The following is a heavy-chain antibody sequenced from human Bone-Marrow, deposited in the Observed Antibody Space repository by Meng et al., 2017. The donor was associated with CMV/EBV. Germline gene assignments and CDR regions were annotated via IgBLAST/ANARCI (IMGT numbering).Heavy chain of an antibody. Sequence: GESLKISCAASGFTFSSYAMHWVRQAPGKGLEWVAVISYDGSNKYYADSVEGRFTISRDKSKNTLYLQMNSLRGEDTAVYYCAKGQYCSSTSCSTGYYYYGMEVWGQGTTVTVSS. CDR2: ISYDGSNK. V-gene: IGHV3-30-3*01. CDR3: AKGQYCSSTSCSTGYYYYGMEV. J-gene: IGHJ6*02. CDR1: GFTFSSYA. D-gene: IGHD2-2*01.